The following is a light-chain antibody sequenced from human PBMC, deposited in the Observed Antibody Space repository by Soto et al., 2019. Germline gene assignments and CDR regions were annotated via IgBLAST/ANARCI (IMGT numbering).Light chain of an antibody. J-gene: IGKJ4*01. V-gene: IGKV4-1*01. CDR3: QQYYSSLVT. Sequence: DIVMTQSPDSLAVSLGDRATINCKSSQSVLYSSNNKNYLAWYQQKPGQPPKLLIYWASTRESGVPDRFSGSGSVTDFTLTISSLQAEDVAVYYCQQYYSSLVTFGGGTKVEIK. CDR1: QSVLYSSNNKNY. CDR2: WAS.